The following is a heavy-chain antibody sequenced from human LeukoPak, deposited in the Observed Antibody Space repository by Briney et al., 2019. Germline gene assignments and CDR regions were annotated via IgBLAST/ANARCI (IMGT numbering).Heavy chain of an antibody. J-gene: IGHJ4*02. CDR1: GFTFSSYS. V-gene: IGHV3-74*01. CDR3: AKVLDTAPDY. CDR2: INPDGSST. Sequence: QTGGSLRLSCAASGFTFSSYSMNWVRQAPGKGLVWVSRINPDGSSTTYADSVKGRFTISRDNAKNTLYLQMNSLRAEDTAVYYCAKVLDTAPDYWGQGTLVTVSS. D-gene: IGHD5-18*01.